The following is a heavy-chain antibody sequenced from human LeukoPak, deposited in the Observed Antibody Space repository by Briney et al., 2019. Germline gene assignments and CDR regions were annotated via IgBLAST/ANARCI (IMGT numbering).Heavy chain of an antibody. CDR1: GYTFTSYY. Sequence: ASVKVSCKASGYTFTSYYMHWVRQAPGQGLEWMGIINPSGGSTNYAQKFQGRVTMTSDTSTSTVYMELSSLRSEDTAVYYCARDPYDSSGYYFERYGIDVWGQGTTVTVSS. D-gene: IGHD3-22*01. V-gene: IGHV1-46*01. CDR3: ARDPYDSSGYYFERYGIDV. CDR2: INPSGGST. J-gene: IGHJ6*02.